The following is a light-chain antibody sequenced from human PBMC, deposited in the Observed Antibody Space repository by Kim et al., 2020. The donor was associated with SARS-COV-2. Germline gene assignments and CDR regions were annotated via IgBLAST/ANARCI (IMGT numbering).Light chain of an antibody. J-gene: IGKJ1*01. Sequence: SPGERATLSCRASQSVTNNYLAWYQQKPGQAPRLLIYAASSRATGIPDRFSGGGSGTDFTLTISRLEPEDFAVYYCQQYGSSPWAFGQGTKVEIK. CDR2: AAS. CDR1: QSVTNNY. V-gene: IGKV3-20*01. CDR3: QQYGSSPWA.